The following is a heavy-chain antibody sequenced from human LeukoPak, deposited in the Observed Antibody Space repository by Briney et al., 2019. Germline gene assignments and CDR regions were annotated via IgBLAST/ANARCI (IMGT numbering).Heavy chain of an antibody. Sequence: HGGSLRLSCAASGFTFSSYGMHWVRQAPGKGLEWVAVIWYDGSNKYYADSVKGRFTISRDNSRNTLYLQMNSLRAEDTAVYYCARGLGLHGSGSYYNQYFDYWGQGTLVTVSS. V-gene: IGHV3-33*01. CDR2: IWYDGSNK. CDR3: ARGLGLHGSGSYYNQYFDY. CDR1: GFTFSSYG. D-gene: IGHD3-10*01. J-gene: IGHJ4*02.